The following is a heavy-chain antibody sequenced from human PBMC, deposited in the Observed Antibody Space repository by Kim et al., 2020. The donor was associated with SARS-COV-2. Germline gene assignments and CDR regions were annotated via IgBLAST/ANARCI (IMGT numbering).Heavy chain of an antibody. Sequence: GGSLRLSCTASGVSFSSYAMSWVRQAPGKGLEWVSAISGSGGSTYYADSVKGRSTISRDNSKNTLYLQMNSLRAEDTAVYYCAKEDWGFWLSKPHYYYYGMDVWGQGTTVTVSS. CDR3: AKEDWGFWLSKPHYYYYGMDV. J-gene: IGHJ6*02. D-gene: IGHD3-3*01. V-gene: IGHV3-23*01. CDR2: ISGSGGST. CDR1: GVSFSSYA.